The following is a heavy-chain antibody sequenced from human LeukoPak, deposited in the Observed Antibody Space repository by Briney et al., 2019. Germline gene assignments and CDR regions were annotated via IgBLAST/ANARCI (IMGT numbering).Heavy chain of an antibody. V-gene: IGHV3-69-1*01. Sequence: GGSLRLSCEASGFTSFNFPMNWVRKAPGKGLEWVSHIRSDGTITYADSVKGRFTISRDDAKTSVYLQMNSLRDEDTAIYYCARDNIWAFDIWGQGTMVAVSS. J-gene: IGHJ3*02. D-gene: IGHD2/OR15-2a*01. CDR1: GFTSFNFP. CDR3: ARDNIWAFDI. CDR2: IRSDGTI.